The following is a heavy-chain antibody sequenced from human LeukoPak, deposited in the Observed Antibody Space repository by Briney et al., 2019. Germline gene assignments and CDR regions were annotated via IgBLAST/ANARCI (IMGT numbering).Heavy chain of an antibody. J-gene: IGHJ4*02. CDR1: GFTFSDYN. Sequence: GGSLRLSCAASGFTFSDYNMNWVRQAPGKAMEWVSSITSIGTYIFYADSVKGRFTISRDNSKNTLYLQMNSLRAEDTAVYYCAAGQDSSGYPDYWGQGTLVTVSS. D-gene: IGHD3-22*01. V-gene: IGHV3-21*04. CDR2: ITSIGTYI. CDR3: AAGQDSSGYPDY.